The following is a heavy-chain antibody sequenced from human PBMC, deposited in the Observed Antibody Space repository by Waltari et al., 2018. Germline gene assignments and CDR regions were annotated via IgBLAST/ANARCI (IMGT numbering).Heavy chain of an antibody. J-gene: IGHJ6*02. CDR1: GFTFSSYE. Sequence: EVQLVESGGGLVQPGGSLRLSCAASGFTFSSYEMNWVRQAPGKGVEGVSYISSSGSTIYYADSVKGRFTISRDNAKNSLYLQMNSLRAEDTAVYYCARIEPYYYYGMDVWGQGTTVTVSS. V-gene: IGHV3-48*03. CDR2: ISSSGSTI. CDR3: ARIEPYYYYGMDV.